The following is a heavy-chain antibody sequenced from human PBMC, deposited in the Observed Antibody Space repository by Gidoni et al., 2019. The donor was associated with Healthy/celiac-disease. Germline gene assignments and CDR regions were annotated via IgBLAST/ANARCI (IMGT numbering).Heavy chain of an antibody. J-gene: IGHJ6*02. CDR3: ARGDGIAAADVCGMDV. D-gene: IGHD6-13*01. CDR2: IGTAGDT. Sequence: EVQLVESGGGLVQPGGSLSLPCSAFGSSFSSYDMHWVRHAAGTGRKWFSAIGTAGDTYYPGSVKGRFTISRENAKNSLYLQMNSLRAGDTAVYYCARGDGIAAADVCGMDVWGQGTTVTVSS. CDR1: GSSFSSYD. V-gene: IGHV3-13*01.